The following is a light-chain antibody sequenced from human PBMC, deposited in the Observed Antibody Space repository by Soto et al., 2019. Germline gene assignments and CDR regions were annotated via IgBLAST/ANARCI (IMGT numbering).Light chain of an antibody. CDR2: GAN. CDR3: QQTYNPPFT. V-gene: IGKV1-39*01. J-gene: IGKJ2*01. Sequence: DIQMTQSPSSLSASVGDRVAITCRASQTITFYLNWYQQEPGKPPKLLIYGANTLQSGVPSRFSAGGSGTDFTLTINTLQPEDSATYYCQQTYNPPFTFSQGTKLQIK. CDR1: QTITFY.